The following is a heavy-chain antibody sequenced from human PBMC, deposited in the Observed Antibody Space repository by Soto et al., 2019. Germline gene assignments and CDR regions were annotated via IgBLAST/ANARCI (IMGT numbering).Heavy chain of an antibody. J-gene: IGHJ4*02. CDR3: AREDCSGGSCDPAAY. Sequence: ASVKVSCKASGYTFTSDGISWGRQAPGQGLEWMGWISAYNGNTNYAQKLQGRVTMTTDTSTSTAYMELRSLRSDDTAVYYCAREDCSGGSCDPAAYWGQGTLVTVSS. V-gene: IGHV1-18*01. CDR2: ISAYNGNT. D-gene: IGHD2-15*01. CDR1: GYTFTSDG.